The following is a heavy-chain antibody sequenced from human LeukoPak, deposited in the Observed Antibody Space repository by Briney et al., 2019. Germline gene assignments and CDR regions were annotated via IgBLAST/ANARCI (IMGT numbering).Heavy chain of an antibody. CDR2: ISSSGSYI. V-gene: IGHV3-21*03. D-gene: IGHD5-18*01. CDR3: ARVGPWVTPDYYYYYMDV. J-gene: IGHJ6*03. Sequence: KPGGSLRLSCAASAFTFSSYSMNWVRQASGKGLEWVSSISSSGSYIYYADSVKGRFTISRDNAKNSLYLQMNRLRAEDTAVYYCARVGPWVTPDYYYYYMDVWGKGTTVTVSS. CDR1: AFTFSSYS.